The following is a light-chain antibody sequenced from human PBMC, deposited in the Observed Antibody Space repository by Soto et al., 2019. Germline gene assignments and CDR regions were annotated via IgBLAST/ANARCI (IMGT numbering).Light chain of an antibody. CDR2: DAS. Sequence: EIVLTQSPTTLSLFPGERATLSCRASQTISTYLAWYQQKPGQAPRLFIYDASNRAPGVPARFSGSRSGTDFTLTISSLEPEDFAVYFCQQRSEWPITFGQGTRLEI. CDR1: QTISTY. CDR3: QQRSEWPIT. V-gene: IGKV3-11*01. J-gene: IGKJ5*01.